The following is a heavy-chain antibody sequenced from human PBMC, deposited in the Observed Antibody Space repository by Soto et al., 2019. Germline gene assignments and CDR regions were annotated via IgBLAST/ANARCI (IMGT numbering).Heavy chain of an antibody. CDR1: GGSVGSSDSY. CDR3: GRRGLILVPL. CDR2: FYYGGTT. Sequence: SETLSLTCTVSGGSVGSSDSYWVWIRQPPGKGLEWIGSFYYGGTTYYNLSLKSRVTVSVDTSKNLFSLNLNSVTAADTAIYYCGRRGLILVPLWGQGTMVTVSS. D-gene: IGHD3-22*01. J-gene: IGHJ3*01. V-gene: IGHV4-39*01.